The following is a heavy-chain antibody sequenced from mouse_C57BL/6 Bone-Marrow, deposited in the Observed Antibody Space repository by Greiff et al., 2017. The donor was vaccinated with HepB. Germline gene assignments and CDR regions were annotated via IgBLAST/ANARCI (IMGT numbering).Heavy chain of an antibody. D-gene: IGHD1-1*01. CDR3: AVTTVVAEDY. J-gene: IGHJ2*01. CDR2: IDPSDSYT. Sequence: QVQLQQPGAELVMPGASVKLSCKASGYTFTSYWMHWVKQRPGQGLEWIGEIDPSDSYTNYNQKFKGKSTLTVDKSSSTAYMQLSSLTSEDSAVYYCAVTTVVAEDYWGQGTTLTVSS. CDR1: GYTFTSYW. V-gene: IGHV1-69*01.